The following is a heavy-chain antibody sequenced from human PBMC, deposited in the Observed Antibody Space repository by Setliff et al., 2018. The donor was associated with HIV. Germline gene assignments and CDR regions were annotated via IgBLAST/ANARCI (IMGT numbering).Heavy chain of an antibody. V-gene: IGHV3-73*01. CDR2: IRSKDISYAT. D-gene: IGHD3-9*01. Sequence: GGSLRLSCAASGFTFSGSAIHWVRQASGKGLEWVGRIRSKDISYATTYAASVKGRFTISRDDSKKTAYLQMSSLKTEDTAVYYCATNFLYDILTGYFPYQFDQWGQGTLVTVSS. CDR3: ATNFLYDILTGYFPYQFDQ. J-gene: IGHJ4*02. CDR1: GFTFSGSA.